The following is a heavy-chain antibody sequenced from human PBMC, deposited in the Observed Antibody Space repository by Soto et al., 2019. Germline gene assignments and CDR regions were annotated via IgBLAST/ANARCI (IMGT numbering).Heavy chain of an antibody. CDR2: IYYSGST. CDR1: GGSISSSSYY. Sequence: QLQLQESGPGLVKPSETLSLTCTVSGGSISSSSYYWGWIRQPPGKGLEWIGSIYYSGSTSYNPSLKSRVTISVDTSTNQFSLKLSSVTASDTAVYYCASPKIAFYNWFDPWGQGTLVTVSS. J-gene: IGHJ5*02. CDR3: ASPKIAFYNWFDP. D-gene: IGHD3-3*02. V-gene: IGHV4-39*01.